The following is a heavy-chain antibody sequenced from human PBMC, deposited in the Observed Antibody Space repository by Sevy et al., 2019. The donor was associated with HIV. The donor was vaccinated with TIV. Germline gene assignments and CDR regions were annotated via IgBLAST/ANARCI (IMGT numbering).Heavy chain of an antibody. D-gene: IGHD4-4*01. CDR1: GFTFSSYG. Sequence: GGSLRLSCAASGFTFSSYGMNWVRQAPGKGLEWVAVISYDGSNKYYADSVKGRFTISRDNSKNTLYLQMNSLRAEDTAVYYCANTLHDYSNLYYFDYWGQGTLVTVSS. CDR3: ANTLHDYSNLYYFDY. V-gene: IGHV3-30*18. CDR2: ISYDGSNK. J-gene: IGHJ4*02.